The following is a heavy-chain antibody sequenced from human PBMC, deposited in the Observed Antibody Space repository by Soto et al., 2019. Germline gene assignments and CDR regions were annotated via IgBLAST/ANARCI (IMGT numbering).Heavy chain of an antibody. V-gene: IGHV3-23*01. Sequence: GESLRLSCAASGFTFSSYAMSWVRQAPGKGLEWVSAISGSGGSTYYADSVKGRFTISSDNSKNTLYLQMNSLRAEDTAVYCCANDVDNWGSPDAFDIWGQGTMVTVSS. CDR2: ISGSGGST. CDR3: ANDVDNWGSPDAFDI. CDR1: GFTFSSYA. D-gene: IGHD7-27*01. J-gene: IGHJ3*02.